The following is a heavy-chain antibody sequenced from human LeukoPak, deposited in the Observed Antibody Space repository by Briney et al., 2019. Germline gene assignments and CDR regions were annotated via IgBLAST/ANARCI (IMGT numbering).Heavy chain of an antibody. J-gene: IGHJ6*02. D-gene: IGHD6-13*01. CDR3: ARGHGGSSWSGHTYYYHGMDV. CDR1: GGSFSAYY. V-gene: IGHV4-34*01. CDR2: INHSGST. Sequence: PSETLSLTCAVYGGSFSAYYWSWVRQPPGKGLEWIGEINHSGSTNYNPSLKSRVTMSVDTSKNQFSLKLSSVTAADPAVYYCARGHGGSSWSGHTYYYHGMDVWGQGTTVTVSS.